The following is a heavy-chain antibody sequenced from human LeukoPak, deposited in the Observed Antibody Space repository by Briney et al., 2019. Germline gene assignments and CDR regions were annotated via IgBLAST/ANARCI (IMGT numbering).Heavy chain of an antibody. D-gene: IGHD6-13*01. Sequence: GGSLRLSCAASGFTVSSYAMSWVRQAPGKGLEWVSAISGSGGSTYYADSVKGRFTISRDNSKNTLYLQMNSLRAEDTAVYYCAKDATYGSSFSYFDYWGQGTLVTVSS. J-gene: IGHJ4*02. CDR2: ISGSGGST. CDR1: GFTVSSYA. V-gene: IGHV3-23*01. CDR3: AKDATYGSSFSYFDY.